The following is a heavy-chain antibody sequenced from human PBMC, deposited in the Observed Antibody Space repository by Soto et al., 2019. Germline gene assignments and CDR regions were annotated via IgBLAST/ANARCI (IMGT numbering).Heavy chain of an antibody. Sequence: EVELLESGGDLVQPGGSLRLSCAASGFSFSSYAMNWVRQAPGKGLEWVSTVSGSGGSTYYADSVKGRFTISRDNSKDTLYQQMNSLRAENTAVYYSAQDGLGGAPVTAKTWGQGTLVTISS. V-gene: IGHV3-23*01. CDR3: AQDGLGGAPVTAKT. CDR1: GFSFSSYA. CDR2: VSGSGGST. D-gene: IGHD2-21*02. J-gene: IGHJ5*02.